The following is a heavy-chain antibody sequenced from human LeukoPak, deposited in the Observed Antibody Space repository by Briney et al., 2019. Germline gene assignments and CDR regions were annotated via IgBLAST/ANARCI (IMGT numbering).Heavy chain of an antibody. Sequence: GGSLRLSCAASGFTFSGHWIHWVRQVPGKGLVWVSIISTDGSITRYADSVKGRFTVTRDNAKNTLYLEMNGLRAEDTAVYFCARDIGRVPDHWGQGTLVIVSS. CDR3: ARDIGRVPDH. D-gene: IGHD1-26*01. CDR1: GFTFSGHW. CDR2: ISTDGSIT. V-gene: IGHV3-74*01. J-gene: IGHJ4*02.